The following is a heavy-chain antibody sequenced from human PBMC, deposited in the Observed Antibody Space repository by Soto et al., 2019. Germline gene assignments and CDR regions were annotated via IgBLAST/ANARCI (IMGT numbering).Heavy chain of an antibody. V-gene: IGHV3-23*01. CDR3: YNSPLSISSDWSFDL. CDR2: ISGSGCST. J-gene: IGHJ2*01. D-gene: IGHD1-20*01. CDR1: GFTFSSYA. Sequence: GGSLILSCAASGFTFSSYAMSWVRQAPGKGLEWVSAISGSGCSTYYADSVKGRFTISRDTSKNTLYLQMHSLRAEATAVSSFYNSPLSISSDWSFDLWGRGTLVTVSS.